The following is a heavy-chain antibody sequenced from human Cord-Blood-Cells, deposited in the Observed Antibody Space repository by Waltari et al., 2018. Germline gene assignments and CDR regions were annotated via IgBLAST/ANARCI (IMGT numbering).Heavy chain of an antibody. CDR3: ARTPADAFDI. CDR2: TYYRSKWYN. J-gene: IGHJ3*02. V-gene: IGHV6-1*01. Sequence: QVQLQPSGPGLVKPSQTLSLTCAIPGDSVPSNSAAWNWVRQSPSGGLEWLGRTYYRSKWYNDYAVSVKSRITINPDTSKNQFSLQLNSVTPEDTAVYYCARTPADAFDIWGQGTMVTVSS. CDR1: GDSVPSNSAA.